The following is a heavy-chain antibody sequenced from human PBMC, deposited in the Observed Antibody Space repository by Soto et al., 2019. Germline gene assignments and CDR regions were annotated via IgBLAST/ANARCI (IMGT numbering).Heavy chain of an antibody. CDR2: ISYDGSNK. CDR1: GFPFTSYG. CDR3: VGGQFYFDY. D-gene: IGHD3-10*01. J-gene: IGHJ4*02. V-gene: IGHV3-30*03. Sequence: QVQLVESGGGVVQPGRSLRLSCAASGFPFTSYGMHWVREGPGKGLEWLAVISYDGSNKFYADSVKGRFNISRDNSKNTLYLQMNSLRPEDTALYYCVGGQFYFDYRGQGTLVIVSS.